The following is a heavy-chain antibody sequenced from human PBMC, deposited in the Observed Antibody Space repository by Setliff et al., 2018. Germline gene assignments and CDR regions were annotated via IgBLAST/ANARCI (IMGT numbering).Heavy chain of an antibody. Sequence: PSETLSLTCTVSGGSISSHYWSWIRQPPGKGLEWIGFFFYSGDTNSNPSLKSRVTMSVDTSKNQFSLKLKSVTAADTAVYYCARAPGRNIRGDYWGQGALVTVSS. CDR2: FFYSGDT. D-gene: IGHD3-10*01. CDR1: GGSISSHY. V-gene: IGHV4-59*11. J-gene: IGHJ4*02. CDR3: ARAPGRNIRGDY.